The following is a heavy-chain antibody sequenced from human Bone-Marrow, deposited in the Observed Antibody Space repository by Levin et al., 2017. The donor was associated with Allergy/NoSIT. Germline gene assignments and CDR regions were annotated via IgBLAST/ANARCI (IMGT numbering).Heavy chain of an antibody. V-gene: IGHV3-23*01. CDR3: AKDPTVTPYYMDV. D-gene: IGHD4-17*01. CDR1: GFTFSNYA. J-gene: IGHJ6*03. CDR2: ISGAGGAT. Sequence: GESLKISCAASGFTFSNYAMNWVRQAPGKGLEWLSAISGAGGATYYAASLKGRFTISRNNSRNTVYLQMHSLTAEDTAVYYCAKDPTVTPYYMDVWGSGTTVTVSS.